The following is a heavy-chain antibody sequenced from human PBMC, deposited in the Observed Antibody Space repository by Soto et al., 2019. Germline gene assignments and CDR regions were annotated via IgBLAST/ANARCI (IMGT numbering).Heavy chain of an antibody. CDR1: GYTFTSYY. V-gene: IGHV1-46*03. J-gene: IGHJ6*02. CDR3: AFRTNDILTGYHPYYYYGMDV. Sequence: GASVKVSCKASGYTFTSYYMHWVRQAPGQGLEWMGIINPSGGSTSYAQKFQGRVTMTRDTSTSTVYMELSSLRSEDTAVYYCAFRTNDILTGYHPYYYYGMDVWGQGTTVTVSS. CDR2: INPSGGST. D-gene: IGHD3-9*01.